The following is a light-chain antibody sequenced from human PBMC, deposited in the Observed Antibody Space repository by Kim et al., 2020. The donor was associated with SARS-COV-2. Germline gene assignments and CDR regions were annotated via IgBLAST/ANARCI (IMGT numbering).Light chain of an antibody. V-gene: IGKV3-20*01. Sequence: EIVLTQSPGTLSLSPGERATLPCRASQSVSSSYLAWYQQKPGQAPRLLIYGASSRAPGIPDRLSGSGSGTDFTLTISRLEPEDFAVYYCQQYGSSPAYSFGQGTK. CDR3: QQYGSSPAYS. CDR1: QSVSSSY. CDR2: GAS. J-gene: IGKJ2*03.